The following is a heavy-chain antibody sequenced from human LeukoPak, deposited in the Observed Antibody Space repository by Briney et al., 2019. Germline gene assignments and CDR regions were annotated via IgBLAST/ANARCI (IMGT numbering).Heavy chain of an antibody. D-gene: IGHD5-24*01. CDR1: GFTFSTYA. V-gene: IGHV3-23*01. Sequence: GGSLRLSCAAAGFTFSTYAMSWVRQAPGKGLDWASAISNGGGGTYYADSVKGRFTISRDNSKNTLYLQMNSLRAEDTAVYYCAKSRSQFFDYWGQGTLVIVSS. J-gene: IGHJ4*02. CDR2: ISNGGGGT. CDR3: AKSRSQFFDY.